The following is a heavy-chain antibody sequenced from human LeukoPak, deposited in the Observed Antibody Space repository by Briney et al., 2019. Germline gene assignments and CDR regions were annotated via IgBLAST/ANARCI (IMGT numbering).Heavy chain of an antibody. D-gene: IGHD6-13*01. Sequence: PSETLSLTCTVSGGSISSGSYYWNWIRQPAGKGLEWIGRIYTSGSTNYNPSLKSRVTISVDTSKNQFSLRLSSVTAADTAVYYCARVTGYMTEDYFDYWGQGTLITVSS. CDR3: ARVTGYMTEDYFDY. J-gene: IGHJ4*02. CDR2: IYTSGST. CDR1: GGSISSGSYY. V-gene: IGHV4-61*02.